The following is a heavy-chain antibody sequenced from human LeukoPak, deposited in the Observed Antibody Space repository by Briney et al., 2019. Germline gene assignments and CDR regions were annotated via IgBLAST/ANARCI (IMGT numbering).Heavy chain of an antibody. J-gene: IGHJ4*02. V-gene: IGHV3-23*01. D-gene: IGHD3-10*01. CDR3: AKDGGSGSYSDY. Sequence: GGSLRLSCAASGFTFSGYAMSWVRQAPGKGLEWVSAISGSGGSTYYADSVKGRFTISRDNSKNTLYLQMNSLRAEDTAVYYCAKDGGSGSYSDYWGQGTLVTVSS. CDR2: ISGSGGST. CDR1: GFTFSGYA.